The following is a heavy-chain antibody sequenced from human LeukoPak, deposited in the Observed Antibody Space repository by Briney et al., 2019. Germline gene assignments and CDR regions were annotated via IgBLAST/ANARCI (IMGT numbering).Heavy chain of an antibody. Sequence: GGSLRLSCAASGFTFSSYAMHWVRQAPGKGLEWVAVISYDGSNKYYADSVKGRFTISRDNSKNTLYLQMNSLRAEDTAVYYCARSEGYGDYGVYSHFDYWGQGTLVTVSS. CDR2: ISYDGSNK. CDR1: GFTFSSYA. J-gene: IGHJ4*02. V-gene: IGHV3-30*04. CDR3: ARSEGYGDYGVYSHFDY. D-gene: IGHD4-17*01.